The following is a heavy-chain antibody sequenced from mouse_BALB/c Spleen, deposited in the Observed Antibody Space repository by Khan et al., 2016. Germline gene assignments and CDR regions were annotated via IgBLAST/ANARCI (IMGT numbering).Heavy chain of an antibody. Sequence: VQLQESGPELVKPGTSVRISCKASGYTFTTFYIHWLKQRPGQGLEWIGWIYPGNVNTKYNEKFKDKATLTADKSSSTAYMQFSSLTSDDSAVYCGARGYYEWYFDVWGAGTTVTVSS. CDR3: ARGYYEWYFDV. CDR1: GYTFTTFY. V-gene: IGHV1S56*01. J-gene: IGHJ1*01. CDR2: IYPGNVNT. D-gene: IGHD2-4*01.